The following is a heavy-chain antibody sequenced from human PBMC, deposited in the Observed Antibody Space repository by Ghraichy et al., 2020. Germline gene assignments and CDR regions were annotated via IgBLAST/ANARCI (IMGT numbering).Heavy chain of an antibody. D-gene: IGHD3-10*01. J-gene: IGHJ4*02. Sequence: GGSLRLSCAASGFTFSSCAMNWVRQAPGKGLEWVSAISGSGGGTYYADSVKGRFTISRDDSKNTLWLQMTSLRAEDTAVYYCAKVQTGSYYFDYWGQGTLVTVSS. V-gene: IGHV3-23*01. CDR3: AKVQTGSYYFDY. CDR1: GFTFSSCA. CDR2: ISGSGGGT.